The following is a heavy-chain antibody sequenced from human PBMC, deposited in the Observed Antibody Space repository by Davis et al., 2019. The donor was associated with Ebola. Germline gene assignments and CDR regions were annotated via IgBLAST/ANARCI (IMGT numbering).Heavy chain of an antibody. V-gene: IGHV4-34*01. CDR1: GGSFSGYY. D-gene: IGHD2-2*01. J-gene: IGHJ6*02. Sequence: SETLSLTCAVYGGSFSGYYWSWIRQPPGKGLEWIGVINHSGSTNYNPSLKSRVTISVDTSKNQFSLKLSSVTAADTAVYYCARGSSTSCYDTICYYDGMDVWGQGTTVTVSS. CDR2: INHSGST. CDR3: ARGSSTSCYDTICYYDGMDV.